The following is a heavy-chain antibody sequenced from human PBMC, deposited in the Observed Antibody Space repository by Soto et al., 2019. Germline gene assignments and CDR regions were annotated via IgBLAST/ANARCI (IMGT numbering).Heavy chain of an antibody. CDR1: GGSISSGGYY. CDR2: IYYSGST. Sequence: SQTLSLPCTVSGGSISSGGYYWSWIRQHPGKGLEWIGYIYYSGSTYYNPSLKSRVTISVDTSKNQFSLKLSSVTAADTAVYYCARFGYSTNIGIDYWGQGTLVTVSS. CDR3: ARFGYSTNIGIDY. V-gene: IGHV4-31*03. J-gene: IGHJ4*02. D-gene: IGHD3-22*01.